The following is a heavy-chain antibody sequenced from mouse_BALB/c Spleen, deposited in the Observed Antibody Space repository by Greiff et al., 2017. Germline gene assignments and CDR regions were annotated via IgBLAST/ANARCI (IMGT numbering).Heavy chain of an antibody. CDR2: IDPFNGGT. CDR3: ARRGYDGYYVAMDY. D-gene: IGHD2-3*01. V-gene: IGHV1S135*01. CDR1: GYSFTSYY. Sequence: EVHLVESGPELMKPGASVKISCKASGYSFTSYYMHWVKQSHGKSLEWIGYIDPFNGGTSYNQKFKGKATLTVDKSSSTAYMHLSSLTSEDSAVYYCARRGYDGYYVAMDYWGQGTSVTVSS. J-gene: IGHJ4*01.